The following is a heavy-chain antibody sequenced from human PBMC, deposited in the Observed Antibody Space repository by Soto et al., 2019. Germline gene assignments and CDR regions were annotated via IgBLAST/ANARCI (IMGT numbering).Heavy chain of an antibody. D-gene: IGHD3-10*01. CDR2: IYHGGST. CDR3: ARDQLTMVRGVIRT. Sequence: PSETLSLTCAVSGGSLRSSNWWSCVRRPPGKGLEWIGEIYHGGSTNYNPSLKSRVTISVDKSKNQFSLKLSSVTAADTAVYYCARDQLTMVRGVIRTWGQGTLVTVSS. CDR1: GGSLRSSNW. V-gene: IGHV4-4*02. J-gene: IGHJ4*02.